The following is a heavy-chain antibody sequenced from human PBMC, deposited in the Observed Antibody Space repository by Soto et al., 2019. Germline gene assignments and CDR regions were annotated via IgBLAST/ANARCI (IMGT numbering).Heavy chain of an antibody. J-gene: IGHJ5*02. Sequence: VQLVESGGGLVQPGGSLRLSCAASGFTFSSYSMNWVRQAPGKGLEWVSYISSSSSTIYYADSVKGRFTISRDNAKNSQYLQMNSLRDEDTAVYYWTRASRFLEWLSINWFDPWGQGTLVTVSS. CDR2: ISSSSSTI. CDR1: GFTFSSYS. V-gene: IGHV3-48*02. D-gene: IGHD3-3*01. CDR3: TRASRFLEWLSINWFDP.